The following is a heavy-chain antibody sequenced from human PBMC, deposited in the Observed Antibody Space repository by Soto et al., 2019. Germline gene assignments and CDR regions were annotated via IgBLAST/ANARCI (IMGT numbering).Heavy chain of an antibody. CDR1: GGSFSGYY. J-gene: IGHJ5*02. CDR3: ARHDFWSGYSFNWFDP. Sequence: SETLSLTCAVYGGSFSGYYWSWIRQPPGKGLEWIGEINHSGSTNYNPSPKSRVTISVDTSKNQFSLKLSSVTAADTAVYYCARHDFWSGYSFNWFDPWGQGTLVTVSS. V-gene: IGHV4-34*01. D-gene: IGHD3-3*01. CDR2: INHSGST.